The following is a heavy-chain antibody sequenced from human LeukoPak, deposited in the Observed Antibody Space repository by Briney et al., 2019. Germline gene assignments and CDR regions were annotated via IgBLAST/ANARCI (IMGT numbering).Heavy chain of an antibody. Sequence: GGSLRLSCAASGFTFSTYAMYWVRQAPGKGLEWVTVIWYDGSNKYYADSVKGRFTISRDNSKNTLYLQMNSLRADDTAVYYCARGIPQTGVMLDYWGQGTLVTVPS. CDR3: ARGIPQTGVMLDY. D-gene: IGHD2-21*01. V-gene: IGHV3-33*01. CDR1: GFTFSTYA. CDR2: IWYDGSNK. J-gene: IGHJ4*02.